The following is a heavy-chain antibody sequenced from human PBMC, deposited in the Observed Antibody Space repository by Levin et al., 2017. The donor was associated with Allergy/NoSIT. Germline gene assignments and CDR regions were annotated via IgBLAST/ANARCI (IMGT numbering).Heavy chain of an antibody. CDR3: VKVATLDD. CDR1: GFTFSDYA. CDR2: ITDNGRTT. V-gene: IGHV3-23*01. Sequence: ESLKISCAASGFTFSDYAMSWVRQSPGKGLEWVSGITDNGRTTYYADSAKGRFTISRDNSKNTLYLDIDGLRADDTATYFCVKVATLDDWGQGTLVSVSS. D-gene: IGHD5-12*01. J-gene: IGHJ4*02.